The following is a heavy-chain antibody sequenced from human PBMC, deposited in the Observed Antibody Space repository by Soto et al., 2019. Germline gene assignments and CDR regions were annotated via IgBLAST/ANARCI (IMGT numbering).Heavy chain of an antibody. D-gene: IGHD2-15*01. CDR2: IIPIFGTA. Sequence: QVQLVQSGAEVKKPGSSVKVSCKASGGTFSSYAISWLRQAPGQGLEWMGGIIPIFGTANYAQKFQGRVTITADESTSKAYMELSSLRSEDTAVYYCARGPGSGGPVTLVLYYWGQGTLVTVSS. CDR1: GGTFSSYA. CDR3: ARGPGSGGPVTLVLYY. J-gene: IGHJ4*02. V-gene: IGHV1-69*01.